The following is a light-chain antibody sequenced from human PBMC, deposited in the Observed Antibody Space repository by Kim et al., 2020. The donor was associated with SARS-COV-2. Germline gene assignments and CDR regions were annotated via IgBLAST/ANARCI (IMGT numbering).Light chain of an antibody. CDR3: QQSYSTPFP. CDR2: AAS. J-gene: IGKJ4*01. Sequence: DIQMTQSPSSLSASVGDRVTITCRASQSISSYLNWYQQKPGKAPKLLIYAASSLQSGVPSRFSGSGSGTDFTLTISSLQPEDFATDYCQQSYSTPFPFGGGTKVDIK. CDR1: QSISSY. V-gene: IGKV1-39*01.